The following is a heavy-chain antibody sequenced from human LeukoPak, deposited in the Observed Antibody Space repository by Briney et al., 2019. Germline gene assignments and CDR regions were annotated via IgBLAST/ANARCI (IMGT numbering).Heavy chain of an antibody. Sequence: GASVKVSCKPSGYSFTSYDINWVRESTGQGLEWIGWMSPKSGHTGYAQNFQGRVTMTRNTSISTAYMELSSLRSEDTAVYYCVGGAPNWGFDYWGQGTLVTVSS. CDR3: VGGAPNWGFDY. CDR2: MSPKSGHT. V-gene: IGHV1-8*01. J-gene: IGHJ4*02. D-gene: IGHD7-27*01. CDR1: GYSFTSYD.